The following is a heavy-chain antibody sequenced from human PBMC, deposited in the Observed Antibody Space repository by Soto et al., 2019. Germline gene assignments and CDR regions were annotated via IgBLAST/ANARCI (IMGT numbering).Heavy chain of an antibody. D-gene: IGHD3-3*01. J-gene: IGHJ4*02. V-gene: IGHV3-15*01. CDR1: GFTFTNAW. CDR3: SSGTGKSDFDY. CDR2: IKSKSEGATR. Sequence: GGSLRLSCAASGFTFTNAWMSWVRQAPGKGLEWVGRIKSKSEGATRDFAAPVKGRFAISRDDSKNTLYLQMDSLKIEDSAVYYCSSGTGKSDFDYWGLGTLVTVSS.